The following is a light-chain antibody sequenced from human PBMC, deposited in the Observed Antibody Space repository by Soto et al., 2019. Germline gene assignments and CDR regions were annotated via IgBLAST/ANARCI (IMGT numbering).Light chain of an antibody. CDR1: QSVSATY. V-gene: IGKV3-20*01. J-gene: IGKJ1*01. CDR3: QHYGTSTRT. CDR2: AAS. Sequence: EIVLTQSPGTLSLSPGESATISCRATQSVSATYLAWYQQKPGQAPRLLIYAASSRATDIPDRFSGGGSGTDFTLAISRLEPEDFAVYWCQHYGTSTRTFGQGTKVDIK.